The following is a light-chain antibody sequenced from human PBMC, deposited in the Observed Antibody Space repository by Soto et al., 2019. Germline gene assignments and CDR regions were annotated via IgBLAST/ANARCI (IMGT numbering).Light chain of an antibody. J-gene: IGLJ2*01. CDR2: EVS. V-gene: IGLV2-14*01. CDR1: SSDFGAYKY. Sequence: QSVLTQPASVSGSPGQSITISCTGTSSDFGAYKYVSWYQQNPGKAPKLMIYEVSNRPSGVSNRFSGSKSGNTASLTISGLQAEDEADYYCSSYTSSSTVVFGGGTKLTVL. CDR3: SSYTSSSTVV.